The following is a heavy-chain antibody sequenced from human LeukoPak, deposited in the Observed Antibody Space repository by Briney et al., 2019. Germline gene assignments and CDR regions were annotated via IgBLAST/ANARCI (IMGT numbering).Heavy chain of an antibody. D-gene: IGHD2-15*01. CDR2: IYHSGST. CDR3: ARVLRRYCSGGSCYYFDY. V-gene: IGHV4-38-2*02. J-gene: IGHJ4*02. CDR1: GYSISSGYY. Sequence: SETLSLTCTVSGYSISSGYYWGWIRQPPGKGLEWIGSIYHSGSTYYNPSLKSRVTISVDTSKNQFSLKLSSVTAADTAVYYCARVLRRYCSGGSCYYFDYWGQGTLVTVSS.